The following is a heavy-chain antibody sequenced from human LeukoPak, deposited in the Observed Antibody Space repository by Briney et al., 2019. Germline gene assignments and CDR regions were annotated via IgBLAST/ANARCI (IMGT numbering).Heavy chain of an antibody. CDR2: ISGSGGST. Sequence: GGSLRLSCAASGFTFSSYAMSWVRQAPGKGLEWVSTISGSGGSTYYADSVKGRFTISRDNSKNMLYLQMNSLRAEDTAVYYCAKDLSISSSRCDAFDIWGQGTMVTVSS. CDR1: GFTFSSYA. CDR3: AKDLSISSSRCDAFDI. J-gene: IGHJ3*02. D-gene: IGHD6-13*01. V-gene: IGHV3-23*01.